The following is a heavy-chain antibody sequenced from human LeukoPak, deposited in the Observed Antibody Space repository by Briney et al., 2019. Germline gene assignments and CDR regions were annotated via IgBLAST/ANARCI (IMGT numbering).Heavy chain of an antibody. D-gene: IGHD3-10*01. J-gene: IGHJ4*02. CDR1: GFTFSRYW. CDR3: TTVLSSNRYYLCDY. CDR2: ISPDESTT. Sequence: GGSLRLSCAASGFTFSRYWMHWVRQAPGKGLMWVSRISPDESTTLYADSVKGRFTISRDNAKNTLYLQMNSLGAEDTAVYYCTTVLSSNRYYLCDYWGQGTLVTVSS. V-gene: IGHV3-74*03.